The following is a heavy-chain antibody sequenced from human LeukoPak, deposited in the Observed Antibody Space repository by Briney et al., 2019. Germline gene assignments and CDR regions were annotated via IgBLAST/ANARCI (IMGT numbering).Heavy chain of an antibody. Sequence: SETLSLTCTVSGDSMNSGSYFWNWIRQPAGKGLEFIGHIYSSGSTHYNPSLKSRVTISVDTSKNQISLKLSSMTAADTAVYYCARVGGDYSYYYMDVWGKGTSVTVSS. D-gene: IGHD2-21*01. CDR1: GDSMNSGSYF. CDR2: IYSSGST. J-gene: IGHJ6*03. CDR3: ARVGGDYSYYYMDV. V-gene: IGHV4-61*09.